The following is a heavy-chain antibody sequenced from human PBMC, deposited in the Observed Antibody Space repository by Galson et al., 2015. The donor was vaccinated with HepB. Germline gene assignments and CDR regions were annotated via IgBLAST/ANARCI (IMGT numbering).Heavy chain of an antibody. CDR3: ASLYGSGSYYRPPYYFDY. J-gene: IGHJ4*02. CDR1: GFTVSSNY. D-gene: IGHD3-10*01. V-gene: IGHV3-66*02. Sequence: SLRLSCAASGFTVSSNYMSWVRQAPGKGLEWVSVIYSGGSTYYADSVKGRFTISRDNSKNTLYLQMNSLRAEDTAVYYCASLYGSGSYYRPPYYFDYWGQGTLVTVSS. CDR2: IYSGGST.